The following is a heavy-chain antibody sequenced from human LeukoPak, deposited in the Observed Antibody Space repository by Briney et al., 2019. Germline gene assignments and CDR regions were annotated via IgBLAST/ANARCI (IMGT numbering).Heavy chain of an antibody. CDR3: ARCPEFYYDSSGCPAGGTYDI. CDR2: ISGSGTV. D-gene: IGHD3-22*01. CDR1: GFTFTDYS. Sequence: GGSLRLSCAASGFTFTDYSLSWIRQAPGKGLDWVSHISGSGTVYYAESVKGRFTISRDNGKNSLYLQMNSLRAEDTAVYYCARCPEFYYDSSGCPAGGTYDIWGQGTAVTVSS. V-gene: IGHV3-11*01. J-gene: IGHJ3*02.